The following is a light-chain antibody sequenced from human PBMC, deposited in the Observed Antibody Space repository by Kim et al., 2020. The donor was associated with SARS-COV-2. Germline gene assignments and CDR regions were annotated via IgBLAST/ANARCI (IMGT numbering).Light chain of an antibody. Sequence: QSALTQPRSGSGSPGQSVTISCTGTSSDVGGYNHVSWYQQEPGKAPKPMIYDVSKRPSGVPDRFSGSKSGNTASLSISGLQAEDEADYYCCSHAGGYSWVFGGGTQLTVL. CDR3: CSHAGGYSWV. V-gene: IGLV2-11*01. CDR2: DVS. CDR1: SSDVGGYNH. J-gene: IGLJ2*01.